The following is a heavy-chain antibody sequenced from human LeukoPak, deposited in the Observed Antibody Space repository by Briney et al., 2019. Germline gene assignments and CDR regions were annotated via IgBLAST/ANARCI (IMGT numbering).Heavy chain of an antibody. V-gene: IGHV4-59*12. CDR2: INYSGST. D-gene: IGHD6-19*01. CDR3: ARDRAGSSYSSGWYRKFDY. Sequence: SETLSLTCSVSGGSISSDYWSWIRQPPGKGLEWIGYINYSGSTNSNPSLKSRVTISVDTSKNQFSLKLSSVTAADTAVYYCARDRAGSSYSSGWYRKFDYWGQGTLVTVSS. J-gene: IGHJ4*02. CDR1: GGSISSDY.